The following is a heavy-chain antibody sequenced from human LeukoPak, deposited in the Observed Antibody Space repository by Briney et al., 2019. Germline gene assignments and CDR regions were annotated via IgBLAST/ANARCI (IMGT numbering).Heavy chain of an antibody. V-gene: IGHV4-30-4*01. D-gene: IGHD5-24*01. CDR3: ARRRDGYNYFDY. CDR2: IYYSGST. Sequence: SQTLSLTCTVSGGSISSGDYYWSWIRQPPGKGLEWIGYIYYSGSTYYNPSLKSRVTISVGTSKNQFSLKLSPVTAADTAVYYCARRRDGYNYFDYWGQGTLVTVSS. CDR1: GGSISSGDYY. J-gene: IGHJ4*02.